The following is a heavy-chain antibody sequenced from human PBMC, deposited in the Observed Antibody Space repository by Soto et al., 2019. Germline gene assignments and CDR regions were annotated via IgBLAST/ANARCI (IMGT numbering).Heavy chain of an antibody. CDR1: GLIFSDYH. CDR2: IRRKANSYTT. V-gene: IGHV3-72*01. CDR3: AMLGGWSGGSRGIAV. Sequence: EVQLVESGGGLVQPGGSLRLSCAASGLIFSDYHMDWVRQAPGKGLEWVGRIRRKANSYTTEYAASVKGRFTISRDDSKDSLYLQMNSLKSEDTAVYYCAMLGGWSGGSRGIAVWGQGTTVTVSS. D-gene: IGHD6-19*01. J-gene: IGHJ6*02.